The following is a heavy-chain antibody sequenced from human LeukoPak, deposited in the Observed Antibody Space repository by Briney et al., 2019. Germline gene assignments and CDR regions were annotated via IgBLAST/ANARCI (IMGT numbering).Heavy chain of an antibody. CDR1: GGSISTFY. Sequence: SETLSLTCTVSGGSISTFYWSWLRQPPGRQLEWIGYVYYSGSTNYNPSFKTRVTISVDTSKNQFSLKLSSVTPADTAVYYCARVDYDSSGYFDYWGQGTLVTVSS. CDR2: VYYSGST. J-gene: IGHJ4*02. CDR3: ARVDYDSSGYFDY. D-gene: IGHD3-22*01. V-gene: IGHV4-59*01.